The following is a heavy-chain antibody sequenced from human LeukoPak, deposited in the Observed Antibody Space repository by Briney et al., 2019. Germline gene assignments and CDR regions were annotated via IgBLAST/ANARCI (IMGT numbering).Heavy chain of an antibody. CDR3: VGATNWFDP. D-gene: IGHD1-26*01. CDR2: IYYSGST. V-gene: IGHV4-59*01. J-gene: IGHJ5*02. CDR1: GGSISSYY. Sequence: SETLSLTCTVSGGSISSYYWSWIRQPPGKGLEWIGYIYYSGSTNYNPSLKSRVTMSVDTSKNQFSLKLSSVTAADTAVYYCVGATNWFDPWGQGTLVTVSS.